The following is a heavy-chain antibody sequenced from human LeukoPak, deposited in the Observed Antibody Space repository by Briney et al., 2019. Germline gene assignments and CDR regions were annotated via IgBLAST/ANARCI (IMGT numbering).Heavy chain of an antibody. J-gene: IGHJ5*02. Sequence: AASVKVSCKASGYTFTGYYMHWVRQAPGQGLEWMGWINPNSGGTNYAQKFQGRVTMTRDTSISTAYMELSRLRSDDTAVYYCARDLSGWYGSDWFDPWGQGTLVTVSS. CDR1: GYTFTGYY. V-gene: IGHV1-2*02. CDR2: INPNSGGT. D-gene: IGHD6-19*01. CDR3: ARDLSGWYGSDWFDP.